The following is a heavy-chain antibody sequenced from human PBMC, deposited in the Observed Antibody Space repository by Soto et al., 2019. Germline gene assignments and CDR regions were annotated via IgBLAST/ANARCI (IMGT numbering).Heavy chain of an antibody. CDR2: IYSGGST. J-gene: IGHJ3*02. Sequence: GGSLRLSCAASGFTVSSNYMSWVRQAPGKGLEWVSVIYSGGSTYYADSEKGRFTISRHNSKNTLYLQMNSLRAEDTDVYYCARVRFLEWYAFDIWGQGTMGTVSS. CDR3: ARVRFLEWYAFDI. CDR1: GFTVSSNY. V-gene: IGHV3-66*01. D-gene: IGHD3-3*01.